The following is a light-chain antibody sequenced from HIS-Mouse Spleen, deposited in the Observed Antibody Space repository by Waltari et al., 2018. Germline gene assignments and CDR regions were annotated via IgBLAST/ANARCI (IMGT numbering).Light chain of an antibody. CDR2: DVR. CDR1: SSDVGGYNY. Sequence: QSALTQPASVSGSPGQSLTVPCTGTSSDVGGYNYVAWYQQHPGKAPKLMIYDVRNRPSGVSNRFSGSKSGNTASLTISGLQAEDEDDYYCSSYTSSSTLVFGTGTKVTVL. V-gene: IGLV2-14*03. J-gene: IGLJ1*01. CDR3: SSYTSSSTLV.